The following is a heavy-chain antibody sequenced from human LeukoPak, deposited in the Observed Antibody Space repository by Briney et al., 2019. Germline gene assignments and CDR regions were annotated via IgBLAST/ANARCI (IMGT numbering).Heavy chain of an antibody. J-gene: IGHJ4*02. CDR1: GGSFSGYY. V-gene: IGHV4-34*01. CDR2: INHRGST. CDR3: ASGGWYRGY. Sequence: SETLSLTCAVYGGSFSGYYWTSIRQTPGKGLEWIGEINHRGSTNYNPSLESRVTISVDTSKNHSSLDLTSVTAADTAVYYCASGGWYRGYWGQGTLVTVSS. D-gene: IGHD2-15*01.